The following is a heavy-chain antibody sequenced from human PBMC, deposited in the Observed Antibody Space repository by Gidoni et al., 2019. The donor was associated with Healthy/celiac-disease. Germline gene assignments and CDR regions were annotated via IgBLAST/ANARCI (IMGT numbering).Heavy chain of an antibody. D-gene: IGHD4-17*01. CDR2: IYHSWST. CDR3: HDYGDYGGFFYDY. V-gene: IGHV4-4*02. CDR1: GGSISSSNW. Sequence: QVQLQEWGPGLVKPSGTRSLTCAVSGGSISSSNWWSWVRQPPGKGLEWIGEIYHSWSTNYNPSLKSRVTISVDKSKNQFSLMLSSVTAADTAVYYCHDYGDYGGFFYDYWGQGTLVTVSS. J-gene: IGHJ4*02.